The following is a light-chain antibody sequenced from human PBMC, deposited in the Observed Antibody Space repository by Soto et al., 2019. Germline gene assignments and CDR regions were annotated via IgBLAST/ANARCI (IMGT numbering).Light chain of an antibody. Sequence: QSVLTQPRSVSGSPGQSVTISCTGTSSDVCGYNYVSWYQQHPGKAPKLMIYDVSKWPSGVPDRFSGSKSGNTASLTISGLQAEDEADYCCCSYAGSYSDVFGTGTKVTVL. CDR3: CSYAGSYSDV. J-gene: IGLJ1*01. CDR2: DVS. CDR1: SSDVCGYNY. V-gene: IGLV2-11*01.